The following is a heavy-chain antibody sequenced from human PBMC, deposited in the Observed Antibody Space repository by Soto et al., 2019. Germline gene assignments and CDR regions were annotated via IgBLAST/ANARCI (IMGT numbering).Heavy chain of an antibody. CDR1: GGTFSSYA. D-gene: IGHD2-2*01. Sequence: SVKVSCKASGGTFSSYAISWVRQAPGQGLEWMGGIIPIFGTANYAQKFQGRVTITADKSTSTAYMGLSSLRSEDTAVYYCARDLGDVVVPAAIGVSYGMDVWGQGTTVTVSS. CDR2: IIPIFGTA. J-gene: IGHJ6*02. CDR3: ARDLGDVVVPAAIGVSYGMDV. V-gene: IGHV1-69*06.